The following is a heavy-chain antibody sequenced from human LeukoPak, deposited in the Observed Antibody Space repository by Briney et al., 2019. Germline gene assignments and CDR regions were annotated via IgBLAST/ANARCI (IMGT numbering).Heavy chain of an antibody. CDR2: INPNSGGT. D-gene: IGHD2-2*01. J-gene: IGHJ4*02. V-gene: IGHV1-2*02. Sequence: ASVKVSCKASGYTFTGYYMHWVRQAPGQGLEWMGWINPNSGGTNYAQKFQGRVTMTRDTSISTAYMELSRLRSDDTAVYYCARDRKAGSTSDFDYSGQGTLVTVSS. CDR1: GYTFTGYY. CDR3: ARDRKAGSTSDFDY.